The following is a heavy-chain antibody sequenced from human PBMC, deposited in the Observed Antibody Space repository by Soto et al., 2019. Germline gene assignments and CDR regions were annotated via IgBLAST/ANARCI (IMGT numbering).Heavy chain of an antibody. CDR1: GYTFTSYG. CDR3: ARRASPLGV. CDR2: ISTYNGNT. J-gene: IGHJ6*02. Sequence: QVQLVQSGAEVKKPGASVKVSCKASGYTFTSYGISWVRQAPGQGREWMGWISTYNGNTKYAQKFQGRVTMTTDTSTITAYMGLRSLRYDAMAVYYCARRASPLGVCGHGTTVTVCS. V-gene: IGHV1-18*03.